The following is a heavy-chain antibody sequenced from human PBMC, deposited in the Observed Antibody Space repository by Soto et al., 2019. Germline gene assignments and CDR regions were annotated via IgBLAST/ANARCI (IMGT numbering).Heavy chain of an antibody. CDR3: AKGYYDSSGYHDAFDI. V-gene: IGHV3-30*18. J-gene: IGHJ3*02. CDR2: ISYDGSNK. Sequence: QVQLVESGGGVVQPGRSLRLSCAASGFTFSSYGMHWVRQAPGKGLEWVAVISYDGSNKYYADSVKGRFTISRDNSKNTLYLQMNSLRAEDTAAYYCAKGYYDSSGYHDAFDIWGQGTMVTVSS. CDR1: GFTFSSYG. D-gene: IGHD3-22*01.